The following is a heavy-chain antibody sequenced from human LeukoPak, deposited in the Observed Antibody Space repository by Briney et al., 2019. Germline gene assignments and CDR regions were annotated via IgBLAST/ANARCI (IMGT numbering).Heavy chain of an antibody. CDR3: ARVLVRYSGSYQGVYFDY. CDR2: INWNGGST. J-gene: IGHJ4*02. CDR1: GFTFDDYG. D-gene: IGHD1-26*01. V-gene: IGHV3-20*04. Sequence: GGSLRLSCAASGFTFDDYGMSWVRQAPGKGLEWVSGINWNGGSTGYADSVKGRFTISRDNAKNSLYLQMNSLRAEDTAVYYCARVLVRYSGSYQGVYFDYWGQGTLVTVSS.